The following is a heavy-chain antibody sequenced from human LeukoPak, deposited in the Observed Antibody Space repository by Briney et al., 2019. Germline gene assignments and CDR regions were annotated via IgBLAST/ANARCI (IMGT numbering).Heavy chain of an antibody. CDR1: GYTFTSYD. J-gene: IGHJ6*03. CDR3: ARGLRGTGRNYYYYMDV. CDR2: MNPNSGNT. V-gene: IGHV1-8*01. Sequence: ASVKVSCKASGYTFTSYDINWVRQATGQGLEWMGWMNPNSGNTGYAQKFQGRVTMTRNTSISTAYMEVSSLRSEDTAVYYSARGLRGTGRNYYYYMDVWGNGTTVTVSS. D-gene: IGHD3-16*01.